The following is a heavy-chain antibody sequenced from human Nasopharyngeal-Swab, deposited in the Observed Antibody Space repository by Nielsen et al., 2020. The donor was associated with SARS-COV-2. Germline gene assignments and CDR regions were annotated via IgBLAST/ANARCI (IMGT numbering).Heavy chain of an antibody. CDR3: AREDDFWSGSTDYYYYYYMDV. J-gene: IGHJ6*03. Sequence: VRQAPGKGLEWVSSISSSSSYMYYADSVKGRFTISRDNAKNSLYLQMNSLRAEDTAVYYCAREDDFWSGSTDYYYYYYMDVWGKGTTVTVSS. V-gene: IGHV3-21*01. CDR2: ISSSSSYM. D-gene: IGHD3-3*01.